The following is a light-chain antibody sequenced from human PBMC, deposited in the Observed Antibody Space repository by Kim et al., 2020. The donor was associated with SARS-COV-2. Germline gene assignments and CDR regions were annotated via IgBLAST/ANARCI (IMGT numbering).Light chain of an antibody. CDR3: QQRSNWPLT. CDR1: KSISSY. Sequence: WSPGEKAAISCRASKSISSYLAWYQQKPGQAPRRLINDASNRATGIPARFSGGGSGTDFTLTISSLEPEDFAVYYCQQRSNWPLTFGGGTKVDIK. CDR2: DAS. V-gene: IGKV3-11*01. J-gene: IGKJ4*02.